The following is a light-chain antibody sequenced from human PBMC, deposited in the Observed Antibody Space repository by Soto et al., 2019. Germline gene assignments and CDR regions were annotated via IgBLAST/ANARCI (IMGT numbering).Light chain of an antibody. CDR1: QSISSY. CDR2: DVS. CDR3: QQYKDYVYT. Sequence: IQMTQSPSSLSASVGDRVTITCRASQSISSYLNWYQQKPGKAPKLLISDVSTLERGVPSRFSGSGSAKEFTLTISGLQHDDFATYYCQQYKDYVYTFGQGTKVDIK. V-gene: IGKV1D-13*01. J-gene: IGKJ2*01.